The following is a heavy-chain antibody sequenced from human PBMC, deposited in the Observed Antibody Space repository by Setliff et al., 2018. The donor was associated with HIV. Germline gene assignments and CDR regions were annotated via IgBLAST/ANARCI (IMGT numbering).Heavy chain of an antibody. J-gene: IGHJ5*02. CDR3: ARQPYDSRSFGWFDP. CDR1: GGSISGFY. D-gene: IGHD3-10*01. Sequence: SETLSLTCTVSGGSISGFYWSWIRQSPGNGLEWIGWIYDSGATKYNPSLKGRATISLETSKMQFSLKLNSVGAADTAVYYCARQPYDSRSFGWFDPWGQGTLVTVSS. CDR2: IYDSGAT. V-gene: IGHV4-59*08.